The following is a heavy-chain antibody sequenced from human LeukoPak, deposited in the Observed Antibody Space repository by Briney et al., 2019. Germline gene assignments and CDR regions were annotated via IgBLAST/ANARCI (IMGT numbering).Heavy chain of an antibody. CDR1: GFTFSHYG. CDR3: AKDAQRGFDYSNSLEN. CDR2: IWSDGTNQ. Sequence: GGSLRLSCAAAGFTFSHYGMHWVRQAPGKGLEWVAVIWSDGTNQYYADSVKGRFTISRDDSGNTVYLQINSLRPEDTAVYYCAKDAQRGFDYSNSLENWGQGTPVTVST. J-gene: IGHJ4*02. D-gene: IGHD4-11*01. V-gene: IGHV3-33*06.